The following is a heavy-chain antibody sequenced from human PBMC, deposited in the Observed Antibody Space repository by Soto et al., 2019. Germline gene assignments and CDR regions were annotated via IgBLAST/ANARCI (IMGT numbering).Heavy chain of an antibody. CDR3: ARDVPPGRGSPNSYYYGMDV. CDR1: GGSISSGDYY. J-gene: IGHJ6*02. D-gene: IGHD3-10*01. V-gene: IGHV4-31*03. Sequence: QVQLQESGPGLVKPSQTLSLTCTVSGGSISSGDYYWSWIRQHPGKGLEWIGYIYYSGSTYYNASLKSRVTISVDTSKNQFSLKLSSVTAADTAVYYCARDVPPGRGSPNSYYYGMDVWGQGATVTVSS. CDR2: IYYSGST.